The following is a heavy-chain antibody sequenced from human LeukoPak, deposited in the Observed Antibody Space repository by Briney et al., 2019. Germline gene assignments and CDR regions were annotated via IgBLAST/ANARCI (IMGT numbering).Heavy chain of an antibody. CDR1: GFTFSSYA. V-gene: IGHV3-23*01. CDR3: AKATYDYVWGSYRRNNYYYYMDV. D-gene: IGHD3-16*02. J-gene: IGHJ6*03. CDR2: ISGSGGST. Sequence: PGGSLRLSCAASGFTFSSYAMSWVRQAPGKGLEWVSAISGSGGSTYYADSVKGRFTISRDNSKNTLYLQMNSLRAEDTAVYYCAKATYDYVWGSYRRNNYYYYMDVWGKGTTVTVSS.